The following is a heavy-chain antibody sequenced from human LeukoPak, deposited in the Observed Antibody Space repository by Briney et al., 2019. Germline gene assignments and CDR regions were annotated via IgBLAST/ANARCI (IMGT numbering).Heavy chain of an antibody. Sequence: GGSLRLSCAASGFTFSAYWMRWVRPAPGKGLEWVASIKEDGSEKYYVDSVKGRFTISRDNAKNSLYLQMNSLRAEDTAVYYCARLTLSANDWCYDYWGQGTLVTVSS. CDR1: GFTFSAYW. D-gene: IGHD5-12*01. CDR3: ARLTLSANDWCYDY. J-gene: IGHJ4*02. V-gene: IGHV3-7*01. CDR2: IKEDGSEK.